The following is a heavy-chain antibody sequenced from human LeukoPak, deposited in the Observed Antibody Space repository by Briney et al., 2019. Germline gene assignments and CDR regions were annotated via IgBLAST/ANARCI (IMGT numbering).Heavy chain of an antibody. CDR2: IYYSGST. Sequence: PSETLSLTCTVSGGSVSSGSYYWSWIRQPPGKGLEWIGCIYYSGSTNYNPYLKSRVTISVDTSKNQFSLKLSSVTAADTAVYYCARMYYYGSGSYYTLIGYWGQGTLVTVSS. D-gene: IGHD3-10*01. CDR3: ARMYYYGSGSYYTLIGY. V-gene: IGHV4-61*01. CDR1: GGSVSSGSYY. J-gene: IGHJ4*02.